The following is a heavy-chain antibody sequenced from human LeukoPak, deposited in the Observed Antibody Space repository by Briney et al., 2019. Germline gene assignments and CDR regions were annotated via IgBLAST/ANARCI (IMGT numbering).Heavy chain of an antibody. J-gene: IGHJ4*02. CDR2: ISYDGSNK. CDR1: GFTFSSYA. Sequence: PGGSLRLSCAASGFTFSSYAMHWVRQAPGKGLEWVAVISYDGSNKYYADSVKGRFTISRDNSKNTLYLQMNSLRAEDTAVYYCARLRGDTMIVVTPYYFDYWGQGTLVTVSS. D-gene: IGHD3-22*01. V-gene: IGHV3-30-3*01. CDR3: ARLRGDTMIVVTPYYFDY.